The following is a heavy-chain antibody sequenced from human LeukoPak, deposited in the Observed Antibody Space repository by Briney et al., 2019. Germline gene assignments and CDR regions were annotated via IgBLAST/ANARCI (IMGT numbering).Heavy chain of an antibody. CDR2: INPSGGST. Sequence: ASVKVSCKASGYTFTSYHMHWVRQAPGQGLEWMGIINPSGGSTSYAQKFQGRVTMTRDTSTSTVYMELSSLRSEDTAVYYCARDVGGPYGDYWFDPWGQGTLVTVSS. CDR1: GYTFTSYH. V-gene: IGHV1-46*01. D-gene: IGHD4-17*01. CDR3: ARDVGGPYGDYWFDP. J-gene: IGHJ5*02.